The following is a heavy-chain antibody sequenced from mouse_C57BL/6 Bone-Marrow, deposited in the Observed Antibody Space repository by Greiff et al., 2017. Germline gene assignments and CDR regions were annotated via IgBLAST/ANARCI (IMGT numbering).Heavy chain of an antibody. V-gene: IGHV1-81*01. CDR2: IYPRSGNT. D-gene: IGHD2-4*01. J-gene: IGHJ3*01. CDR3: VDYGGCAY. CDR1: GYTFTSYG. Sequence: QVQLQQSGAELARPGASVKLSCKASGYTFTSYGISWVKQRTGQGLEWIGEIYPRSGNTYYNEKFKGKATLTADKSSCTAYWDLRSLTSEDSAVYFCVDYGGCAYWGPGTLVTVAA.